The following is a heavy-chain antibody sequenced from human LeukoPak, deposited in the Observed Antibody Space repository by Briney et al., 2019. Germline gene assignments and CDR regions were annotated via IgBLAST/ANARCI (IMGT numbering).Heavy chain of an antibody. V-gene: IGHV4-34*01. J-gene: IGHJ3*01. CDR1: GGPFSNYF. CDR3: ARGGAVNGFDV. CDR2: VYHSGSN. Sequence: SETLSLTCVLSGGPFSNYFWRWVRQTPGKGLEWIGEVYHSGSNDYNPSLKGRLRISIDTYKNHFSLKLYSVAAADTGFYYCARGGAVNGFDVWGQGTRGTVSS.